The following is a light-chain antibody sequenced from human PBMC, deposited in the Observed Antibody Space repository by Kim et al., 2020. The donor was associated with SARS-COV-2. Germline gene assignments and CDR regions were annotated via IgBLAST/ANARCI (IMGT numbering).Light chain of an antibody. Sequence: QWPTNTASGSSSKHGSNAEYWYQQHHGTAPTPLIDSYNQRPSGVPDRVPGSKSGTAASPAISGLQSEDEADYYCEAREYSLNGWVFGGGTQLTVL. CDR3: EAREYSLNGWV. CDR2: SYN. CDR1: SSKHGSNA. J-gene: IGLJ3*02. V-gene: IGLV1-44*01.